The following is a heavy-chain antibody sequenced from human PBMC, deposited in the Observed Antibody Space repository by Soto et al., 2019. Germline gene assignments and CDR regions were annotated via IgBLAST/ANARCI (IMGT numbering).Heavy chain of an antibody. V-gene: IGHV4-4*02. CDR2: IYHSGST. J-gene: IGHJ6*02. Sequence: SETLSLTCAVSGGSISSSNWWSWVRQPPGKGLEWIGEIYHSGSTNYNPSLKSRVTISVDKSKNQFSLKLSSVTAADTAVYYCARLSSSGWYVGATPYYGMDVWGQGTTVTVSS. CDR3: ARLSSSGWYVGATPYYGMDV. D-gene: IGHD6-19*01. CDR1: GGSISSSNW.